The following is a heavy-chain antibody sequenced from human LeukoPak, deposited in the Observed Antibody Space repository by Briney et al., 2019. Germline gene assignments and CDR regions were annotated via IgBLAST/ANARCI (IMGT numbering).Heavy chain of an antibody. D-gene: IGHD3-10*01. J-gene: IGHJ5*02. Sequence: GSSVKVSCKASGGTFNKYAITWVRQAPGQGPEWMGGIIPMHAPARYAQNLRGRVTIPPDEPTSTDYMELSSLKSEGTALYYCARGAQSGSFSSWFHPWGQGTLVTVSS. CDR1: GGTFNKYA. CDR3: ARGAQSGSFSSWFHP. CDR2: IIPMHAPA. V-gene: IGHV1-69*13.